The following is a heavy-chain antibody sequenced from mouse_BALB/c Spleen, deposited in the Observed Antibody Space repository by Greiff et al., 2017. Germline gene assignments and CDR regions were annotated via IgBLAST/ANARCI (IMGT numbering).Heavy chain of an antibody. J-gene: IGHJ4*01. CDR3: ARSYSYAMDY. Sequence: QVQLQQPGAELVKPGASVKLSCKASGYTFTSYWMHWVKQRPGQGLEWIGWIYPGNVNTKYNEKFKGKATLTADKSSSTAYMQLSSLTSEDSAVYFCARSYSYAMDYWGQGTSVTVSS. V-gene: IGHV1-53*01. CDR2: IYPGNVNT. CDR1: GYTFTSYW. D-gene: IGHD1-1*01.